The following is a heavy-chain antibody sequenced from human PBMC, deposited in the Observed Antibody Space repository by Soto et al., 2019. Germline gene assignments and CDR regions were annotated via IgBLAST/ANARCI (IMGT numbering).Heavy chain of an antibody. CDR3: AKDEGYGVGSDEFDY. V-gene: IGHV3-30*18. CDR1: GFTFSGYG. Sequence: GGSLRLSCAASGFTFSGYGIHWVRQAPGKGLEWVAVISYDGSNKYYADSVNGRFTISRDNSKNTVYLQMKSLTAEDTAVYYCAKDEGYGVGSDEFDYWGQGTLVTVSS. CDR2: ISYDGSNK. J-gene: IGHJ4*02. D-gene: IGHD4-17*01.